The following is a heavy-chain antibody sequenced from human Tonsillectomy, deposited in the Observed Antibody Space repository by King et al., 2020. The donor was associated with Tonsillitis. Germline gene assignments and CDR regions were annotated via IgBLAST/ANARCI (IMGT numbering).Heavy chain of an antibody. CDR1: GFTFSSYW. D-gene: IGHD2-2*01. CDR2: LNSDGSGT. CDR3: ARDCSTTSCYALDAFDL. V-gene: IGHV3-74*01. J-gene: IGHJ3*01. Sequence: VQLVESGGGLVQPGGSLRLSCAASGFTFSSYWMHWVRQAPGKGLVWVSRLNSDGSGTRYADSVKGRFTISRDNAKNTLNLQMNSLRAEDTAVYYCARDCSTTSCYALDAFDLWGQGTMVTVSS.